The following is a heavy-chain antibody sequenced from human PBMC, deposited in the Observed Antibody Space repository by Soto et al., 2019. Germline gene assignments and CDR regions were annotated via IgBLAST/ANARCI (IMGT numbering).Heavy chain of an antibody. Sequence: QMQLQESGPGLVKPSETLSLTCTVSNASISNPIYYWGWIRQPPGKGLEWIGSIYHTGSTYYNPSLQGRVTISLDTSKKQFSLKLSSVTAADTAVYFCGGRSSLASVELFIWEISNYNWFDPWSQGTLVTVSS. D-gene: IGHD3-16*02. CDR1: NASISNPIYY. V-gene: IGHV4-39*01. J-gene: IGHJ5*02. CDR3: GGRSSLASVELFIWEISNYNWFDP. CDR2: IYHTGST.